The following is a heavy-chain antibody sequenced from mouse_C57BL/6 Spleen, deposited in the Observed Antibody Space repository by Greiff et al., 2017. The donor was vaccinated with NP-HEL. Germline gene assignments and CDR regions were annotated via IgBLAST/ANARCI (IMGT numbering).Heavy chain of an antibody. D-gene: IGHD1-1*01. Sequence: EVKLMESGGGLVKPGGSLKLSCAASGFTFSSYAMSWVRQTPEKRLEWVATISDGGSYTYYPDNVKGRFTISRDNAKNNLYLQMSHLKYEDTAMYYCAGVYGSSCAMDYWGQGTSVTVSS. CDR1: GFTFSSYA. V-gene: IGHV5-4*03. J-gene: IGHJ4*01. CDR2: ISDGGSYT. CDR3: AGVYGSSCAMDY.